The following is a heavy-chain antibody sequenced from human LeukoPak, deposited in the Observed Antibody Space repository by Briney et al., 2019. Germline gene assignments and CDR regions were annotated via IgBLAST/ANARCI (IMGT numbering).Heavy chain of an antibody. CDR1: GYTFTSYG. V-gene: IGHV1-18*01. CDR3: ARDWSGSYWGDY. CDR2: ISAYNGNT. J-gene: IGHJ4*02. D-gene: IGHD1-26*01. Sequence: ASVKVSCKASGYTFTSYGISWVRQAPGQGLEWMGWISAYNGNTNYAQKLQGRVTITTDTSTSTAYMELRSLRSADTAVYDCARDWSGSYWGDYWGQGTLVTVSS.